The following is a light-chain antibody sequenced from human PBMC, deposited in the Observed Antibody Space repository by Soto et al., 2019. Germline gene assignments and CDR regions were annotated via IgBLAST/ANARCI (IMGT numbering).Light chain of an antibody. CDR1: QSVSSN. Sequence: EIVMTQSPATLSVSPGERATLSCRASQSVSSNLACYQQKPGQAPRLLIYGASTRATGIPARFSGSGSGTEFTLTISSLQYEDFAVYYCQQYNNWPQTFGQRTKLEIK. CDR3: QQYNNWPQT. V-gene: IGKV3-15*01. J-gene: IGKJ2*01. CDR2: GAS.